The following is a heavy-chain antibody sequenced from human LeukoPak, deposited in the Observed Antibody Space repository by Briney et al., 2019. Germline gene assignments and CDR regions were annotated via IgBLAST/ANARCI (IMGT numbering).Heavy chain of an antibody. J-gene: IGHJ4*02. D-gene: IGHD3-10*01. CDR1: RYTLTDYY. V-gene: IGHV1-2*02. Sequence: ASVQVSPTASRYTLTDYYVHWVPQTPGQGVEWMGWCNPISGEENYVQKCHGRVTMTRDTSIHTADMELSRLTSGYRAVYYCARMYYYGLGTYYGEYWGQGTVVTVSS. CDR2: CNPISGEE. CDR3: ARMYYYGLGTYYGEY.